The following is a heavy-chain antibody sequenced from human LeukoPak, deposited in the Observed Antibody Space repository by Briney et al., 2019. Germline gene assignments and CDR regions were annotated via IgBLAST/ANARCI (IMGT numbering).Heavy chain of an antibody. V-gene: IGHV3-53*01. J-gene: IGHJ3*01. Sequence: GGSLRLSCAASGFTVSSDYMSWVRQPPGKWLEWVSVIYTGGSTYYADSVKGRFTISRDNSKNTLCLQMKSLRAEDTAVYYCARYCSDISCYSFDVWGQGTMVTVSS. D-gene: IGHD2-2*01. CDR3: ARYCSDISCYSFDV. CDR2: IYTGGST. CDR1: GFTVSSDY.